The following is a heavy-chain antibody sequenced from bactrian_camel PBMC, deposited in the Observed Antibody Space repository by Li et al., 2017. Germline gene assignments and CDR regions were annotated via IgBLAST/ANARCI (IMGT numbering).Heavy chain of an antibody. D-gene: IGHD7*01. CDR1: GYTYASHC. CDR3: AADYRSGGACYWTQTKFGY. CDR2: IRSSDGIT. J-gene: IGHJ4*01. Sequence: HVQLVESGGGSVQAGGSLRLSCTASGYTYASHCMGWFRQAPGREREGVALIRSSDGITAHADSVKGRFTISQDNAKNTVYLQMTSLKPEDTAMYYCAADYRSGGACYWTQTKFGYWGRGTQVTVS. V-gene: IGHV3S63*01.